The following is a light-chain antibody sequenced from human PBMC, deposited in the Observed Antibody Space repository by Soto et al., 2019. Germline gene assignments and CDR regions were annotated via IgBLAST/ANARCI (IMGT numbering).Light chain of an antibody. CDR3: AAWDDSLNVWV. J-gene: IGLJ3*02. CDR2: SNN. Sequence: QSVLTQPPSASGTPGQRVTISWSGSSSNIGSNTVNWYQQLPGTAPKLLIYSNNQRPSGVPDRFSGSKSGTSASLAISGLQSEDEADYYCAAWDDSLNVWVFGGGTKVTVL. V-gene: IGLV1-44*01. CDR1: SSNIGSNT.